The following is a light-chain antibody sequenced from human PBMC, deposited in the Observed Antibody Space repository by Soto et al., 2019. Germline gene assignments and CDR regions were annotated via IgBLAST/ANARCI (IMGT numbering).Light chain of an antibody. Sequence: QSVLTQPASVSGSPGQSITISCTGTSSDVGGYNYVSWYQQHPGKAPKLMIYEVSNRPSGVSNRFSGSKSGNTASLTISGLQAEDEADYYCSSYTSSSTLALYVFGTGTRSPS. J-gene: IGLJ1*01. CDR3: SSYTSSSTLALYV. V-gene: IGLV2-14*01. CDR2: EVS. CDR1: SSDVGGYNY.